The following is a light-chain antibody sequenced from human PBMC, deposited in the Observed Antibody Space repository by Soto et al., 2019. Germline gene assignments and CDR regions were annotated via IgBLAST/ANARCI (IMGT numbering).Light chain of an antibody. CDR3: QHYNYWPPKT. Sequence: DIQMTQSPSTLSGSVGDRFTITCRASQTISSWLAWYQQKPGKAPKLLIYKASSLESGVPSRFSGSGSGTDFTLTISSLQSEDFAVYYCQHYNYWPPKTFGQGTKVDIK. V-gene: IGKV1-5*03. J-gene: IGKJ1*01. CDR2: KAS. CDR1: QTISSW.